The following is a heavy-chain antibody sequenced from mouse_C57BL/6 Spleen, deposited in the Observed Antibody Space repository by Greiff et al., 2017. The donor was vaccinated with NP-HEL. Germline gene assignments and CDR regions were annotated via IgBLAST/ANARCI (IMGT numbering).Heavy chain of an antibody. CDR2: ISSGGSYT. CDR3: ARSGSNYNAMDY. V-gene: IGHV5-6*02. J-gene: IGHJ4*01. Sequence: EVKLVESGGDLVKPGGSLKLSCAASGFTFSSYGMSWVRQTPDKRLEWVATISSGGSYTYYPDSVKGRFTISRENAKNTLYLQMSSLKSEDTAMYYCARSGSNYNAMDYWGQGTSVTVSS. D-gene: IGHD2-5*01. CDR1: GFTFSSYG.